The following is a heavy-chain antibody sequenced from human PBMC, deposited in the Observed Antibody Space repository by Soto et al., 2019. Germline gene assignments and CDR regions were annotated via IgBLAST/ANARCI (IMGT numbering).Heavy chain of an antibody. J-gene: IGHJ4*02. Sequence: QAHLVESGGGVVQPGRSLRLSCAASGFTFTSYGMHWVRQAPGTRLEWVAVISYDGGLQHYADSVKGRFTISRDNSKNTVSLQMTSLRAEDTAVYYCVSDRGYGHASVPYSWGQGTLVSVSS. CDR2: ISYDGGLQ. CDR3: VSDRGYGHASVPYS. V-gene: IGHV3-30*03. D-gene: IGHD5-18*01. CDR1: GFTFTSYG.